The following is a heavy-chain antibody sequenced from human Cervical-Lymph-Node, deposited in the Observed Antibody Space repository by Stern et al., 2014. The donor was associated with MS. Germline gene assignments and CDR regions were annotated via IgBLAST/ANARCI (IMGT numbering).Heavy chain of an antibody. V-gene: IGHV3-23*04. CDR1: GFTFSKSG. Sequence: VQLVESGGGLVQPGGSLRLSCAASGFTFSKSGMTWVRQAPGKGLEWVSAISIGGGKTYYADSVKGRFTISRDNSKNTMYLQMNSLRAEDTAVYYCAKEIRPNDYWGQGTLVTVSS. D-gene: IGHD3-16*01. J-gene: IGHJ4*02. CDR3: AKEIRPNDY. CDR2: ISIGGGKT.